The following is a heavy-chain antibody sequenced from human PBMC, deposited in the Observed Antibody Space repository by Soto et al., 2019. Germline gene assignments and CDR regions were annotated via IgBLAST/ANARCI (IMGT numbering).Heavy chain of an antibody. Sequence: PSETLSLTCTVSGGCICSSFWGWIRQPPGKGLEWIGYIYYSGSTNYNPSLKSRVTISVDTSKNQCSLKLSSVTAADTAVYYCARSRYSGYDSVDYWGQGTLVTVSS. D-gene: IGHD5-12*01. V-gene: IGHV4-59*01. CDR2: IYYSGST. CDR1: GGCICSSF. CDR3: ARSRYSGYDSVDY. J-gene: IGHJ4*02.